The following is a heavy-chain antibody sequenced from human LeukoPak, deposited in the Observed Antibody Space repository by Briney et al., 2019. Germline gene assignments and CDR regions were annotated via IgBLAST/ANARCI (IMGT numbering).Heavy chain of an antibody. Sequence: GGSLRLSCAASGFTFNSYAMSWVRQAPGKGLEWVSAISGSGGSTYYADSVKGRFTISRDNSKNTLYLQMNSLRAEDTAVYYCAKDRLGYCSSTSCFDYYFDYWGQGTLVTVSS. J-gene: IGHJ4*02. V-gene: IGHV3-23*01. CDR2: ISGSGGST. CDR3: AKDRLGYCSSTSCFDYYFDY. CDR1: GFTFNSYA. D-gene: IGHD2-2*01.